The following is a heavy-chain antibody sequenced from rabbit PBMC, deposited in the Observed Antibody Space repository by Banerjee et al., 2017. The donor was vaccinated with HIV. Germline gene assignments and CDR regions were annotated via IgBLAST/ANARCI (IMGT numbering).Heavy chain of an antibody. D-gene: IGHD8-1*01. CDR1: GFSFSSGYD. Sequence: QEQLVESGGDLVKPEGSLTLTCTASGFSFSSGYDMSWVRQAPGKGLEWIGCINSGDGNIYYASWVNGRFTISRSTSLNTVDLKMTSLAAADTATYFCVRDSIYPPVFNLWGQGTLVT. CDR2: INSGDGNI. V-gene: IGHV1S47*01. CDR3: VRDSIYPPVFNL. J-gene: IGHJ4*01.